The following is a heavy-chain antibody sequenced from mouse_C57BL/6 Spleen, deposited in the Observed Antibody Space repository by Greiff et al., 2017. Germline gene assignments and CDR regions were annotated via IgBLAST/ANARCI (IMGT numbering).Heavy chain of an antibody. J-gene: IGHJ2*01. Sequence: VQLQQSGPELVKPGASVKISCKASGYSFTGYYMNWVKQSPEKSLEWIGEITPSTGGTTYNQKFKAKATLTVDKSSSTAYMQLKSLTSEDSAVYYCARTMITMKYFDYWGQGTTLTVSS. CDR3: ARTMITMKYFDY. CDR2: ITPSTGGT. CDR1: GYSFTGYY. V-gene: IGHV1-42*01. D-gene: IGHD2-4*01.